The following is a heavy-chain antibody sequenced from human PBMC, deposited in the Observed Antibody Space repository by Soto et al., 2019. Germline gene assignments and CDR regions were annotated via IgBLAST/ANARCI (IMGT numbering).Heavy chain of an antibody. Sequence: SETLSLTCTVSGGSISSSSYYWGWIRQPPGKGLEWIGSIYYSGSTYYNPSLKSRVTISVDTSKNQFSLKLSSVTAADTAVYYCASPRVPAAILYRGQETLVTVPS. CDR1: GGSISSSSYY. J-gene: IGHJ4*02. D-gene: IGHD2-2*01. CDR2: IYYSGST. V-gene: IGHV4-39*01. CDR3: ASPRVPAAILY.